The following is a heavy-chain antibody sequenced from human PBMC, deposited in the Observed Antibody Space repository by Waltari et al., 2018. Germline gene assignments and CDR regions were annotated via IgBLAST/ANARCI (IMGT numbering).Heavy chain of an antibody. CDR1: GGTFSSYT. CDR3: ASLQAVGYSGYDGDY. V-gene: IGHV1-69*02. D-gene: IGHD5-12*01. CDR2: ITPILGIA. J-gene: IGHJ4*02. Sequence: QVQLVQSGAEVKKPGSSVKVSCKASGGTFSSYTISWVRQAPRQGLAWMGRITPILGIANYAQNVKGRVKITADKSRSIAYMELSSLRSEDTAGYYCASLQAVGYSGYDGDYWGQGTLGTVAS.